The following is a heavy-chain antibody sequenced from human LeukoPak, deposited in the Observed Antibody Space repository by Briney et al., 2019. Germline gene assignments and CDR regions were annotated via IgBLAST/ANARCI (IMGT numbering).Heavy chain of an antibody. CDR2: ISYDGSNK. CDR3: AKDLLGAYYYDSSGRGAFDI. CDR1: GFTFSSYG. V-gene: IGHV3-30*18. Sequence: PGGSLRLSCAASGFTFSSYGMHWVRQAPGKGLEWVAVISYDGSNKYYADSVKGRFTISRDNSKNTLYLQMNSLRAEDTAVYYCAKDLLGAYYYDSSGRGAFDIWGQGTMVTVSS. J-gene: IGHJ3*02. D-gene: IGHD3-22*01.